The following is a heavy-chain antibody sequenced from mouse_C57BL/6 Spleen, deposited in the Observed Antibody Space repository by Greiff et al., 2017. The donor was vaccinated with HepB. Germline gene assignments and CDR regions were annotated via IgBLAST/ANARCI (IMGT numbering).Heavy chain of an antibody. J-gene: IGHJ4*01. V-gene: IGHV14-4*01. CDR1: GFNIKDDY. CDR3: TTFSYAMDY. Sequence: EVQGVESGAELVRPGASVKLSCTASGFNIKDDYMHWVKQRPEQGLEWIGWIDPENGDTEYASKFQGKATITADTSSNTAYLQLSSLTSEDTAVYYCTTFSYAMDYWGQGTSVTVSS. CDR2: IDPENGDT.